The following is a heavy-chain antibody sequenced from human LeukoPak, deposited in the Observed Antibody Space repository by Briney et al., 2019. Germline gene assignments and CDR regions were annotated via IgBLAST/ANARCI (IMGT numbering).Heavy chain of an antibody. CDR2: IIPIFGTA. Sequence: SVKVSCKASGGTFSSYAISWARQAPGQGLEWMGGIIPIFGTANYAQKFQGRVTITADESTSTAYMELSSLRSEDTAVYYCASGLYSGSWNNWFDPWGQGTLVTVSS. CDR1: GGTFSSYA. D-gene: IGHD1-26*01. J-gene: IGHJ5*02. CDR3: ASGLYSGSWNNWFDP. V-gene: IGHV1-69*13.